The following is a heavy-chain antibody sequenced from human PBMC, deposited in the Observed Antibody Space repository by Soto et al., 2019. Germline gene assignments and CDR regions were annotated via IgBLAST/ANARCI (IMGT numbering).Heavy chain of an antibody. J-gene: IGHJ6*02. CDR3: ARDYDILTGYYYYYSMDV. CDR1: GFTFSSYG. Sequence: GVSLRLSCVVSGFTFSSYGMHWVRQAPGKGLEWVAVIWYDGSNKYYVDYVEGRFTISRDNSNNTLYLQMNSLRAEDTAVYYCARDYDILTGYYYYYSMDVWGQGTTVTVSS. V-gene: IGHV3-33*01. CDR2: IWYDGSNK. D-gene: IGHD3-9*01.